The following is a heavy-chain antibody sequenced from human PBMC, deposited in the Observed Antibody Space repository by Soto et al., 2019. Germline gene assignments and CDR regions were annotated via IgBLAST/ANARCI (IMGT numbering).Heavy chain of an antibody. CDR2: IYWNDDK. Sequence: SGPTLVNPTQTLTLTCTFSGFSLSTSGVGVGWIRQPPGKALEWLALIYWNDDKRYSPSLKSRLTITKDTSKNQVVLTMTNMDPVDTATYYCAHRHGGSWYAPPWFDPWGQGTLVTVSS. J-gene: IGHJ5*02. D-gene: IGHD6-13*01. CDR3: AHRHGGSWYAPPWFDP. V-gene: IGHV2-5*01. CDR1: GFSLSTSGVG.